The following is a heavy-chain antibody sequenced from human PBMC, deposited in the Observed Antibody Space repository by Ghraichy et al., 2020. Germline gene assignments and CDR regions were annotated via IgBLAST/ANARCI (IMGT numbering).Heavy chain of an antibody. J-gene: IGHJ4*02. D-gene: IGHD2-2*01. CDR3: ASRGYCGSTSCNYFDY. CDR2: ISTRSSTI. Sequence: GESLNISCAASGFTFSSYSMNWVRQAPGKGLEWVSYISTRSSTIYYTDSVKGRFTISRDNAKNSLYLQMNSLRDEDTAVYYCASRGYCGSTSCNYFDYWGQGALVTVSS. CDR1: GFTFSSYS. V-gene: IGHV3-48*02.